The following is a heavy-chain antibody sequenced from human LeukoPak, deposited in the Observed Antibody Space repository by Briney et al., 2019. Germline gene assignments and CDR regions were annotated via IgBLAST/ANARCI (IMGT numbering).Heavy chain of an antibody. V-gene: IGHV4-4*02. CDR1: GGSIFSSNW. J-gene: IGHJ6*03. CDR3: AREVAGRPFYYYYFMDL. CDR2: IFHSGST. D-gene: IGHD6-6*01. Sequence: SETLSLTCAVSGGSIFSSNWWSWVRQPPGQGLEWIGQIFHSGSTSYSPSLKSRVTISVDKSKNQFSLKLTSVTAADTAVYYCAREVAGRPFYYYYFMDLWGKGTTVTVSS.